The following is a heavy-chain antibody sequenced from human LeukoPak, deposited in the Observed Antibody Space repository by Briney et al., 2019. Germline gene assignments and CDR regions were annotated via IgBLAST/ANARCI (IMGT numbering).Heavy chain of an antibody. CDR1: GFTFSSYS. J-gene: IGHJ4*02. CDR2: ISSSSSYI. Sequence: GGSLRLSCAASGFTFSSYSMNWVRQAPGKGLEWVSSISSSSSYIYYADSVKGRFTISRDNAKNSLYLQMNSLRAEDTAVYYCARDGSSSCWYFDYWGQGTLVTVSS. V-gene: IGHV3-21*01. D-gene: IGHD6-13*01. CDR3: ARDGSSSCWYFDY.